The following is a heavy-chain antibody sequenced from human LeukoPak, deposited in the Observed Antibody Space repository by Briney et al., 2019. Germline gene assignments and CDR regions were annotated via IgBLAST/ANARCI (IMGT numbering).Heavy chain of an antibody. CDR2: INHSGST. V-gene: IGHV4-34*01. J-gene: IGHJ6*03. CDR3: ARDRGCSSTSCYSYYMDV. CDR1: GGSFSGYY. Sequence: SETLSLTCAVYGGSFSGYYWSWIRQPPGKGLEWIGEINHSGSTNYNPSLKSRVTISVDTSKNQFSLKLSSVTAADTAVYYCARDRGCSSTSCYSYYMDVWGKGTTVTISS. D-gene: IGHD2-2*01.